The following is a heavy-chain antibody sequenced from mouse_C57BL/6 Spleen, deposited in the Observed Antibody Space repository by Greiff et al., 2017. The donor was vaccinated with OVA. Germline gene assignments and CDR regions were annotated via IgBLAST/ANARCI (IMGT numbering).Heavy chain of an antibody. CDR1: GFTFSDYG. D-gene: IGHD1-1*01. CDR2: ISNLAYSI. V-gene: IGHV5-15*01. Sequence: EVKLVESGGGLVQPGGSLKLSCAASGFTFSDYGMAWVRQAPRKGPEWVAFISNLAYSIYYADTVTGRFTLSRENAKNTLYLEMSSLRSEDTAMYYCARHYYGSSYWYFDVWGTGTTVTVSS. J-gene: IGHJ1*03. CDR3: ARHYYGSSYWYFDV.